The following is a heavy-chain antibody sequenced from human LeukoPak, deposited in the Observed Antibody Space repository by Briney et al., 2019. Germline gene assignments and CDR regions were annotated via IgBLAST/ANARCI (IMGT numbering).Heavy chain of an antibody. CDR3: ARDYGGSSPFDY. CDR2: INSDGRST. J-gene: IGHJ4*02. Sequence: GGSLRLSCVASGFTFSRYWMHWVRQAPGKGLVWVSRINSDGRSTNYADSVKGRFSISRDNAENSLYLQMNSLRAEDTAVYYCARDYGGSSPFDYWGQGTLVTVSS. D-gene: IGHD4-23*01. V-gene: IGHV3-74*01. CDR1: GFTFSRYW.